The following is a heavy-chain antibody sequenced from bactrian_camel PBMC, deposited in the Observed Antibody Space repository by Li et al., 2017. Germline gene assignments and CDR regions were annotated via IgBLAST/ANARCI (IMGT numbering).Heavy chain of an antibody. CDR2: IATGSGNT. D-gene: IGHD2*01. CDR3: AARGPYCYTKLSVRDFTY. J-gene: IGHJ6*01. CDR1: RSTTAFTF. Sequence: HVQLVESGGGSVQAGGSLRLTCETSRSTTAFTFMGWFRQAPGKEREGVARIATGSGNTYYADSVKGRFTISQDNAKNTVYLQMNSLKPEDTAMYYCAARGPYCYTKLSVRDFTYWGQGTQVTV. V-gene: IGHV3S63*01.